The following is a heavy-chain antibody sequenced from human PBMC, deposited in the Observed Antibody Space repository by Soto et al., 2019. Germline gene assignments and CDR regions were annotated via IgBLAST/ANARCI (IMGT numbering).Heavy chain of an antibody. V-gene: IGHV3-53*01. CDR1: GFSVRTNY. CDR3: ESAGVTPDFFDY. J-gene: IGHJ4*02. D-gene: IGHD2-21*02. Sequence: GGSLRLSCAASGFSVRTNYMSWVRQAPGKGLEWVSVFESGGSIYYADSVKGRFIISRDYARNTVDLQLNSLRADDTAVYYCESAGVTPDFFDYWGQGTLVTVSS. CDR2: FESGGSI.